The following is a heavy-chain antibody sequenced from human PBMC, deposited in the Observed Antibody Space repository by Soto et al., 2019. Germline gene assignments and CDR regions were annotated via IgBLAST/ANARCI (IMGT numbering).Heavy chain of an antibody. CDR3: AKDSVVAATNYYYGMDV. D-gene: IGHD2-15*01. CDR2: ISYDGSNK. V-gene: IGHV3-30*18. CDR1: GFTFSSYG. J-gene: IGHJ6*01. Sequence: QVQLVESGGGVVQPGRSLRLSCAASGFTFSSYGMHWVRQAPGKGLEWVAVISYDGSNKYYADSVKGRFTISRDNSKNTLYLQMNSLRAEDTAVYYCAKDSVVAATNYYYGMDVW.